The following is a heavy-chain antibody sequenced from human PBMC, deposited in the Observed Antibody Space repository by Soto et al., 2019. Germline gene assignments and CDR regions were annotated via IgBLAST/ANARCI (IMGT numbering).Heavy chain of an antibody. V-gene: IGHV4-39*01. CDR1: GGSISSSSYY. CDR3: ASGEGYSSTSCLVDY. Sequence: SETLSLTCTVSGGSISSSSYYWGWIRQPPGKGLEWIGSIYYSGSTYYNPSLKSRVTISVDTSKNQFSLKLSSVTAADTAVYYCASGEGYSSTSCLVDYWGQGTLVTVSS. CDR2: IYYSGST. J-gene: IGHJ4*02. D-gene: IGHD2-2*01.